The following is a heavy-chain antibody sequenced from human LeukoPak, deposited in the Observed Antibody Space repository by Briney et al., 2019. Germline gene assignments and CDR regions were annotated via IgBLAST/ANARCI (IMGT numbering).Heavy chain of an antibody. CDR1: GFTFSSYG. J-gene: IGHJ4*02. Sequence: GGSLRLSCAASGFTFSSYGMHWVRQAPGKGLEWVAFIRYDGSNKYYADSVKGRFTISRDNAKNTLYLQMNSLRTEDTAVYYCARDLSGVTGYTYGRGIDYWGQGTLVTVSS. V-gene: IGHV3-30*02. CDR3: ARDLSGVTGYTYGRGIDY. D-gene: IGHD5-18*01. CDR2: IRYDGSNK.